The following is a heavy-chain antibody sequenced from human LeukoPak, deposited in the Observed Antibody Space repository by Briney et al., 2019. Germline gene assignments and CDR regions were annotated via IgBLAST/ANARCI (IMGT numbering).Heavy chain of an antibody. Sequence: GGSLRLSCAASGFTFSNHGMTWVRQAPGKGLEWVSGISPSGDITYYADSVKGRFTISRDNSKNTLYLQMNSLRAEDTAVYYCAKAPHCSSSSCYRHMDVWGKGTTVTISS. CDR2: ISPSGDIT. CDR3: AKAPHCSSSSCYRHMDV. D-gene: IGHD2-2*01. J-gene: IGHJ6*03. CDR1: GFTFSNHG. V-gene: IGHV3-23*01.